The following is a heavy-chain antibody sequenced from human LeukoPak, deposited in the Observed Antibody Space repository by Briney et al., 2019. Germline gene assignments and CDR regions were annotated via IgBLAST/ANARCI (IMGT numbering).Heavy chain of an antibody. CDR2: IIPIFGTA. D-gene: IGHD3-22*01. J-gene: IGHJ5*02. Sequence: SVKVSCTASGGTFSSYAISWVRQAPGQGLEWMGGIIPIFGTANYAQKLQGRVTITADESTSTAYMELSSLRSEDTAVYYCAREGRDYYDSSGPGCDWFDPWGQGTLVTVSS. V-gene: IGHV1-69*13. CDR3: AREGRDYYDSSGPGCDWFDP. CDR1: GGTFSSYA.